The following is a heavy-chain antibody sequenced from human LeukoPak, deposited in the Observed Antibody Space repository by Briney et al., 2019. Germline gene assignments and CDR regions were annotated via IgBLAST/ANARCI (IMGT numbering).Heavy chain of an antibody. CDR3: ARLGGNSQDY. Sequence: SSETLSLTCTVSGGSISSSYWSWIRQPPGKGLEWIGYIYYSGSTNYNPSLKSRVTVSVDTSKNQFSLKLSSVTPADTAVYYCARLGGNSQDYWGQGALVTVSS. V-gene: IGHV4-59*08. D-gene: IGHD1-7*01. J-gene: IGHJ4*02. CDR2: IYYSGST. CDR1: GGSISSSY.